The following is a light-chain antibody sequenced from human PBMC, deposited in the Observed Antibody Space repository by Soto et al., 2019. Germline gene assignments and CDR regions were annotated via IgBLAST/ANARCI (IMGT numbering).Light chain of an antibody. CDR1: GSNIGPNY. Sequence: QTVVTQPPSASGTPGQRVTMSCSGSGSNIGPNYVYWFQQFPGTAPKLLIYGNSNRPSGVPDRFSGSKSGTSASLAITGLQAEDEADYYCQSYDSSLSGYVVFGGGTKLTVL. CDR2: GNS. CDR3: QSYDSSLSGYVV. V-gene: IGLV1-40*01. J-gene: IGLJ2*01.